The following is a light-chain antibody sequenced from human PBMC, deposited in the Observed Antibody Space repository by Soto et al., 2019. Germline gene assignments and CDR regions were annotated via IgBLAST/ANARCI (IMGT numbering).Light chain of an antibody. CDR1: SSDVGAYDY. Sequence: QSALTQPRSVSGSPGQSVTISCTGTSSDVGAYDYVSWYQHHPGKAPPKLIICDVTKRPSGVPDRFSGSKSGNTASLTISGLQAEDETDYYCCSYAGSYTWVFGGGTQLTVL. J-gene: IGLJ3*02. CDR2: DVT. CDR3: CSYAGSYTWV. V-gene: IGLV2-11*01.